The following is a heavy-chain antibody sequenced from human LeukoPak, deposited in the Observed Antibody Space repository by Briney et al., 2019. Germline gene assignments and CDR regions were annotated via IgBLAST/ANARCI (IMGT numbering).Heavy chain of an antibody. CDR1: GFDFNNYD. CDR2: INFHGHET. V-gene: IGHV3-30*02. J-gene: IGHJ4*02. Sequence: GGSLRLSCVASGFDFNNYDLHWVGQAQGRGRGWLPFINFHGHETFYADSVEGRFTFSRDNSRNTVYLQMNSLRSEDTAVYYCAREAPICRNADCRTGFDYWGQGTLVAVSS. CDR3: AREAPICRNADCRTGFDY. D-gene: IGHD1-1*01.